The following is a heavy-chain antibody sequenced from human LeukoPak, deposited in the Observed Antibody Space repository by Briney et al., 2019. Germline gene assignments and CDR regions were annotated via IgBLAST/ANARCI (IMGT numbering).Heavy chain of an antibody. D-gene: IGHD6-19*01. CDR2: ISGSGATT. V-gene: IGHV3-23*01. CDR1: GFAFSSYA. Sequence: GGSLRLSCAASGFAFSSYAMRWVRQAPGKGLDWVSTISGSGATTSCADSVKGRFTISRDNSKNTLYLQMNSLRAEDTAVYYCAKDFLLRMAVAIDYWGQGTLVTVSS. J-gene: IGHJ4*02. CDR3: AKDFLLRMAVAIDY.